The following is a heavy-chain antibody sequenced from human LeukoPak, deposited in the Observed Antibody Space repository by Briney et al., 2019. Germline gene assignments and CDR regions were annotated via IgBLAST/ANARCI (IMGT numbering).Heavy chain of an antibody. D-gene: IGHD3-22*01. CDR2: IYTSGST. Sequence: PSETLSLTCTVSGGSISSYYWSWIRQPAGKGLEWIGRIYTSGSTNYNPSLKSRVTMSVDTSKNQFSLKLSSVTAADTAVYYCARDYYDSSGYWGYYYGMDVWGQGTTVTASS. CDR1: GGSISSYY. V-gene: IGHV4-4*07. CDR3: ARDYYDSSGYWGYYYGMDV. J-gene: IGHJ6*02.